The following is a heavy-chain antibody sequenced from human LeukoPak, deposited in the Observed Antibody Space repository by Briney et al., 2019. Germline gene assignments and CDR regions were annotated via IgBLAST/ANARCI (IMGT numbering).Heavy chain of an antibody. J-gene: IGHJ4*02. CDR3: ASSSGYDLFYYFDY. D-gene: IGHD5-12*01. CDR2: ISAYNGNT. CDR1: GYTFTSYG. Sequence: ASVKVSCKASGYTFTSYGISWVRQAPGQGLEWMGWISAYNGNTNYAQKLQGRVTMTTDTSTSTAYMELSSLRSEDTAVYYCASSSGYDLFYYFDYWGQGTLVTVSS. V-gene: IGHV1-18*01.